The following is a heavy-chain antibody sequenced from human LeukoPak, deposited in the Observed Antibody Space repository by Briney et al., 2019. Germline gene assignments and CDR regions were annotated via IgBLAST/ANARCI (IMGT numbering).Heavy chain of an antibody. CDR1: GFTFSSYG. V-gene: IGHV3-33*01. Sequence: GRSLRLSCAASGFTFSSYGMHWVRQAPGKGLEWVAVIWYDGSNKYYADSVKGRFTISRDSSKNTLYLQMNSLRAEDTAVYYCARDTASRPTISWRYYYYGMDVWGQGTTVTVSS. CDR2: IWYDGSNK. J-gene: IGHJ6*02. CDR3: ARDTASRPTISWRYYYYGMDV. D-gene: IGHD5-24*01.